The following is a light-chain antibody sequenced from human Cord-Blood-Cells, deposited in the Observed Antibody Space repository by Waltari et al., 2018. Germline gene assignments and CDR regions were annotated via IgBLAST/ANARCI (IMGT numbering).Light chain of an antibody. CDR3: QQYDNLPPQFT. V-gene: IGKV1-33*01. CDR2: DAS. J-gene: IGKJ3*01. Sequence: DIQMTQSPSSLSASVGDRVTIPCQASQDISNYLNWYQQKQGKAPKLLIYDASNLETGVPSRFSGSGSGTDFTFTISSLQPEDIATYYCQQYDNLPPQFTFGPGTKVDIK. CDR1: QDISNY.